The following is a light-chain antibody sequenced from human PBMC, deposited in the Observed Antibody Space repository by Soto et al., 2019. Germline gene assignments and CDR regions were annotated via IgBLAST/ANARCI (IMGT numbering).Light chain of an antibody. CDR1: QGISSW. V-gene: IGKV1-12*01. CDR2: SAS. J-gene: IGKJ1*01. Sequence: DIQMTQSPSSVSASVGARVTITCRASQGISSWLVWYQQKPGKAPKLLLHSASSLQSGVPSRFSGSGSGTECPLTIRSLEPEDIATYYCQQANSFPRTFGQGTTVEIK. CDR3: QQANSFPRT.